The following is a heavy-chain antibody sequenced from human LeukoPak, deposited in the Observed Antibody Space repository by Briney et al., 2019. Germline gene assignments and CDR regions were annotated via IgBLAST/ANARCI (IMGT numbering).Heavy chain of an antibody. CDR1: GGSISSYY. Sequence: NPSETLSLTCTVSGGSISSYYWSWSRQPPGKGLEWIGYIYYSGGTNYNPSLKSRVTISVDTSKNQFSLKLSSVTAADTGVYYCARADYYDSSALGYYFDYWGQGTLVTVSS. V-gene: IGHV4-59*01. CDR2: IYYSGGT. D-gene: IGHD3-22*01. J-gene: IGHJ4*02. CDR3: ARADYYDSSALGYYFDY.